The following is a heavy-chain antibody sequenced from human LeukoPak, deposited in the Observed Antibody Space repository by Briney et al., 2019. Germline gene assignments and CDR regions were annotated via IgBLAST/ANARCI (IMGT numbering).Heavy chain of an antibody. CDR3: ATSKGFNWYFDL. J-gene: IGHJ2*01. V-gene: IGHV4-38-2*02. CDR1: GYSISSGYY. CDR2: IYHSGST. Sequence: SETLSLTCTVSGYSISSGYYWGWIRQPPGKGLEWIGSIYHSGSTYYNPSLKSRATISVDTSKNQFSLKLSSVTAADTAVYYCATSKGFNWYFDLWGRGTLVTVSS.